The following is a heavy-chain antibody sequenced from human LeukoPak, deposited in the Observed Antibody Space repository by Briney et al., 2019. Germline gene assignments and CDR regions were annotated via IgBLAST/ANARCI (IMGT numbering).Heavy chain of an antibody. CDR1: GFTFTSSA. CDR2: IVVGSGNT. J-gene: IGHJ3*02. Sequence: SVKVSCTASGFTFTSSAVQWVRQARGQRLEWIGWIVVGSGNTNYAQKFQERVTITRDMSTSTAYMELSSLSSEDTAVYYCAADGVVVAATDAFDIWGQATMVTVSS. V-gene: IGHV1-58*01. CDR3: AADGVVVAATDAFDI. D-gene: IGHD2-15*01.